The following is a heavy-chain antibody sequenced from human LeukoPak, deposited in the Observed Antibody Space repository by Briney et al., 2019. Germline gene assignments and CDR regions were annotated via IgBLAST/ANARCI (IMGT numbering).Heavy chain of an antibody. D-gene: IGHD1-26*01. CDR1: GGSFSGYY. CDR3: ARGVGATTLNGRYFDP. V-gene: IGHV4-34*01. CDR2: INHSGST. Sequence: LETLSLTCAVYGGSFSGYYWSWIHQPPGKGLEWIGEINHSGSTNYNPSLKSRVTISVDTSKNQFSLKLSSVAAADTAVYYCARGVGATTLNGRYFDPWGRGTLVTVSS. J-gene: IGHJ2*01.